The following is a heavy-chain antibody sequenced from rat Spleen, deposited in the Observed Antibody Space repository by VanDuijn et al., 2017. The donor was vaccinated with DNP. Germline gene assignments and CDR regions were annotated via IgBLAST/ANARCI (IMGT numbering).Heavy chain of an antibody. CDR3: ARWPGYNPPYAMDA. V-gene: IGHV3-3*01. Sequence: EVQLQESGPGLVKPSQSLSLTCSVTGYSITSNYWGWIRKFPGDKLEWMGYINSVGSTNYNPSLKSRISIARDTSKNQLFLQVNSVTTEDTATYYCARWPGYNPPYAMDAWGQGTSVTVSS. D-gene: IGHD1-4*01. CDR2: INSVGST. J-gene: IGHJ4*01. CDR1: GYSITSNY.